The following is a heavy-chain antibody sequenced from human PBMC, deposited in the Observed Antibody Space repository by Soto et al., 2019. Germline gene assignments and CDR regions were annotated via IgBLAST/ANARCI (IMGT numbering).Heavy chain of an antibody. J-gene: IGHJ6*02. D-gene: IGHD2-2*01. CDR1: RYTFSNYY. V-gene: IGHV1-46*01. Sequence: GTSVKVSCKASRYTFSNYYLHWVRQAPGQGLEWMGIINPGTGITSGAQKFQGRITMTRDTSTSTAYMELSSLRSEDTAVYYCARSDIIVVVPAASYYYGMDVWGQGTTVTVSS. CDR2: INPGTGIT. CDR3: ARSDIIVVVPAASYYYGMDV.